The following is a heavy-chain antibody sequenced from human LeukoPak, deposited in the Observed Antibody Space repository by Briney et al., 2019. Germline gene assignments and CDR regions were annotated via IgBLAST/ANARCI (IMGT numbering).Heavy chain of an antibody. CDR1: GFIFEDYT. Sequence: GGSLRLSCAASGFIFEDYTMHWVRQVPGKTLEWVSLVNWHGTTYYADCLKGRFTISRDNSKNSLYLQMDSLRTEDTAFYYCAKDLTYESSGSVIDNWGLGTLVTVSS. V-gene: IGHV3-43*01. CDR2: VNWHGTT. J-gene: IGHJ4*02. CDR3: AKDLTYESSGSVIDN. D-gene: IGHD3-22*01.